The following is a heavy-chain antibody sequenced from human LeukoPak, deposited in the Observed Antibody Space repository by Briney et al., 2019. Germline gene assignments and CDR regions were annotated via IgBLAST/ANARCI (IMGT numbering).Heavy chain of an antibody. Sequence: PGGSLRLSCAASGFTFSSYGMHWVRQAPGKGLEWVTFIRYDGNNRYHADSVKGRFTISRDNSKNTLYLQMNSLRPEDTAVYYCARGGKIALAGTRSPQYFQHWGQGTLVTVSS. V-gene: IGHV3-30*02. CDR1: GFTFSSYG. D-gene: IGHD6-19*01. CDR2: IRYDGNNR. CDR3: ARGGKIALAGTRSPQYFQH. J-gene: IGHJ1*01.